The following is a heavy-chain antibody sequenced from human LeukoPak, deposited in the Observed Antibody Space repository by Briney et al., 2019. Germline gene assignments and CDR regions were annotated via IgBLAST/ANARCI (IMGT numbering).Heavy chain of an antibody. CDR3: ARSAYYDFWSDYKKDWFDP. CDR1: GGSISSGGYY. V-gene: IGHV4-30-4*08. CDR2: IYYSGST. J-gene: IGHJ5*02. D-gene: IGHD3-3*01. Sequence: SETLSLTCTVSGGSISSGGYYWSWIRQHPGKGLEWIGYIYYSGSTYYNTSLKSRVTISLDMSKNQFSLKLSSVTAADTAVYYCARSAYYDFWSDYKKDWFDPWGQGTLVTVSS.